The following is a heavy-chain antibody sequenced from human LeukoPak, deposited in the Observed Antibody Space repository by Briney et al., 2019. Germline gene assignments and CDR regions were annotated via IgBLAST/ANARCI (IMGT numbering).Heavy chain of an antibody. CDR2: ISSSSSYI. D-gene: IGHD6-19*01. Sequence: PGGSLRLSCAASGFTFSSYSMNWVRQAPGKGLEWVSSISSSSSYIYYADSVKGRFTISRDNSKNTLYLQMNSLRAEDTAVYYCARGSTVAGTNDYWGQGTLVTVSS. V-gene: IGHV3-21*01. J-gene: IGHJ4*02. CDR3: ARGSTVAGTNDY. CDR1: GFTFSSYS.